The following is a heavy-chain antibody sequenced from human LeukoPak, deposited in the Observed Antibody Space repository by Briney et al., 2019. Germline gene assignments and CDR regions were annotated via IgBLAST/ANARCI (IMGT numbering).Heavy chain of an antibody. Sequence: KPSETLSLTCAVYGGSFSGYYWSWIRQPPGKGLEWIGEINHSGSTNYNPSLKSRVTISVDTSKNQFSLKLSSVTAADTAVYYCARRPRYYYDSSGYPFDYWGQGTLVTVSS. D-gene: IGHD3-22*01. J-gene: IGHJ4*02. CDR1: GGSFSGYY. CDR2: INHSGST. CDR3: ARRPRYYYDSSGYPFDY. V-gene: IGHV4-34*01.